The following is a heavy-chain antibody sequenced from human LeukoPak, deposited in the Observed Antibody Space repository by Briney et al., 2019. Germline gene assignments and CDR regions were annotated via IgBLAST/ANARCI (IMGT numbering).Heavy chain of an antibody. V-gene: IGHV3-23*01. CDR1: GFTFSFYG. J-gene: IGHJ5*02. Sequence: GGSLRLSCAASGFTFSFYGMSWVRQAPGKGLEWVSALSGSGGTTYYADFMKGRFTISRDNAKNTLYLQMNSLRADDTAVYYCATYSSDFGRLDPWGQGTQVTVSS. D-gene: IGHD3-22*01. CDR2: LSGSGGTT. CDR3: ATYSSDFGRLDP.